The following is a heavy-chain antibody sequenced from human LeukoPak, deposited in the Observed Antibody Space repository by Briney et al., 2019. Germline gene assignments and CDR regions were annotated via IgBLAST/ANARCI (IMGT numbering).Heavy chain of an antibody. CDR2: ISSSSSTI. Sequence: GGSLRLSCAASGFTFSSYSMNWVRQAPGKGLEWVSYISSSSSTIYYADSVKGRFTISRDNAKNSLYLQMNSLRAEDTAIYYCAKNGDRGAYCTGGTCYPYFYYYMDVWGKGTTVTI. CDR1: GFTFSSYS. V-gene: IGHV3-48*01. J-gene: IGHJ6*03. CDR3: AKNGDRGAYCTGGTCYPYFYYYMDV. D-gene: IGHD2-15*01.